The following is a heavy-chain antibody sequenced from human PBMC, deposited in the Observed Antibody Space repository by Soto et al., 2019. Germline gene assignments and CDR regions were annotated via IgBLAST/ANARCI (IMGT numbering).Heavy chain of an antibody. CDR2: ISGSGGST. CDR3: AKFLMDYDFWSGYSFTTTNYYYGMDV. J-gene: IGHJ6*02. CDR1: GFTFSSYA. Sequence: PWGSLRLSCAASGFTFSSYAMSWVRQAPGKGLEWVSAISGSGGSTYYADSVKGRFTISRDNSKNTLYLQMNSLRAEDTAVYYCAKFLMDYDFWSGYSFTTTNYYYGMDVWGQGTTVTVSS. V-gene: IGHV3-23*01. D-gene: IGHD3-3*01.